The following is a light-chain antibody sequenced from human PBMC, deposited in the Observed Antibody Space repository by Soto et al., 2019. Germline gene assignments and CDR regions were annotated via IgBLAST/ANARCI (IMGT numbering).Light chain of an antibody. CDR2: DVS. CDR1: SSDVGGYNY. Sequence: QSALTQPASVSGSPGQSITISCTGTSSDVGGYNYVSWYQQHPGKAPKLMIYDVSNRPSGVSNRFSGSKSGNTASLAISGLRSEDEADYYCAAWDDSLSGHVFGTGTKVTVL. V-gene: IGLV2-14*01. CDR3: AAWDDSLSGHV. J-gene: IGLJ1*01.